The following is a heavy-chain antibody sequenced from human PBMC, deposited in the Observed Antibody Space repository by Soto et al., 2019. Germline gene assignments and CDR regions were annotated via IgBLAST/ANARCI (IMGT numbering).Heavy chain of an antibody. CDR1: VEFFSNYG. D-gene: IGHD3-10*01. V-gene: IGHV1-69*01. J-gene: IGHJ4*02. Sequence: QAQLVQSGAEVKEPGSSVKVSCKASVEFFSNYGISWVRQAPGQGLEWMGGIIPIFGTISYAEKFQGRVTITADESTNTVYMQLRILRSADTAVYYWARVFPDGWVEPGVVRGYLDTWGRGTLVTVSS. CDR3: ARVFPDGWVEPGVVRGYLDT. CDR2: IIPIFGTI.